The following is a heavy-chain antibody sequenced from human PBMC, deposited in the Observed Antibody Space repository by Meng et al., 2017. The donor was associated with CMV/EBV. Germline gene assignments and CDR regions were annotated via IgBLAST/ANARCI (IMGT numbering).Heavy chain of an antibody. CDR3: ARGESSSGWYGTNFDY. CDR2: MNPNSGNT. D-gene: IGHD6-19*01. V-gene: IGHV1-8*01. J-gene: IGHJ4*02. CDR1: TFTSND. Sequence: TFTSNDIHWVRQATGRGLEWMGWMNPNSGNTGYAQKFQGRVTMTRNTSISTAYMELSSLRSEDTAVYYCARGESSSGWYGTNFDYWGQGTLVTVSS.